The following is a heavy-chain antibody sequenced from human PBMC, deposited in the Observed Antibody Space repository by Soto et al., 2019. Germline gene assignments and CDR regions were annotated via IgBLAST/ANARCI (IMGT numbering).Heavy chain of an antibody. V-gene: IGHV1-8*01. Sequence: GASVKLSCTASGYTFTSYDINWVRQATGQGLEWMGWMNPNSGNTGYTQKFQGRVTMTRNTSISTAYMELSSLRSEDTAVYYCARGLSGWIPYYYYYGMDVWGQGTTVTVSS. J-gene: IGHJ6*02. CDR2: MNPNSGNT. D-gene: IGHD6-19*01. CDR1: GYTFTSYD. CDR3: ARGLSGWIPYYYYYGMDV.